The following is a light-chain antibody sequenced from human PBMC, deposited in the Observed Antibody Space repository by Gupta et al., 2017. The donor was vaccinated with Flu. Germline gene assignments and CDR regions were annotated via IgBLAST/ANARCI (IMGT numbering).Light chain of an antibody. J-gene: IGKJ1*01. Sequence: ESVLTQSPGTLSLSPGETAALSCRASQSVLSSFLAWYQVKPGQAPRLLIYGASSRATGVSDRFSGSGSLTDFTLTIARLEPEDSAVYYCQQYAGSPPWTFGQGTKVDIK. CDR3: QQYAGSPPWT. CDR1: QSVLSSF. V-gene: IGKV3-20*01. CDR2: GAS.